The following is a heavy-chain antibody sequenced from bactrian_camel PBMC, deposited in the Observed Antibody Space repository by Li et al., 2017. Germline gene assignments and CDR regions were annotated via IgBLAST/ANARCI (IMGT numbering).Heavy chain of an antibody. D-gene: IGHD6*01. V-gene: IGHV3S53*01. Sequence: HVQLVESGGGSVQTVGSLRLSCAASGSIYSSYCMGWFRQAPGKEREGVAAIDSDGDTGYADSAKGRFTISQDSVKNTVYLQMNSLQSEDTALYYCATGSWYRPDGMDYWGKGTQVTVS. J-gene: IGHJ7*01. CDR1: GSIYSSYC. CDR2: IDSDGDT.